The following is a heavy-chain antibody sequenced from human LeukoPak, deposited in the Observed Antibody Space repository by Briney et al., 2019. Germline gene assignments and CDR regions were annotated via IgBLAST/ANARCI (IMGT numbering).Heavy chain of an antibody. Sequence: AGALRLSCAASGFTFSSYVMYWVRQAPGKGLEWVSAISHSGDYTSYADSVKGRFTISRDNSKNTLYLQMNGLRAEDTAIYYCATLGVRADRRGIDYWGQGTLVTVSS. CDR1: GFTFSSYV. J-gene: IGHJ4*02. V-gene: IGHV3-23*01. CDR2: ISHSGDYT. D-gene: IGHD3-16*01. CDR3: ATLGVRADRRGIDY.